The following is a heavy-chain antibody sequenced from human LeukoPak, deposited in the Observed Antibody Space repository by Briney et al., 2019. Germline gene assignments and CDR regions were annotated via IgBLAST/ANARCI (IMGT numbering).Heavy chain of an antibody. Sequence: GGSLRLSCAASGFTFSSYWMNWARQAPGKGLEWVASINHNGNVNYYVDSVKSRFTISRDNAKNSLYLQMSNLRAEDTAVYFCARGGGLDVWGLGATVTVSS. V-gene: IGHV3-7*03. CDR2: INHNGNVN. D-gene: IGHD3-16*01. J-gene: IGHJ6*02. CDR3: ARGGGLDV. CDR1: GFTFSSYW.